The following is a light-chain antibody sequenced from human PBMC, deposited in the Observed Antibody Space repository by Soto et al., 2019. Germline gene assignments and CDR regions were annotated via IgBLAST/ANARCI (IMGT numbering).Light chain of an antibody. CDR1: QGISSY. CDR2: AAS. Sequence: DIQLTQSPSFLSASVGDRVTITCRASQGISSYLAWYQQKPGKAPKLLIYAASTLQSGVPSRFSGSGSGTEFTLTISSLQPKDFATYYCQQLNSYPSTFGGGSKVEIK. V-gene: IGKV1-9*01. J-gene: IGKJ4*01. CDR3: QQLNSYPST.